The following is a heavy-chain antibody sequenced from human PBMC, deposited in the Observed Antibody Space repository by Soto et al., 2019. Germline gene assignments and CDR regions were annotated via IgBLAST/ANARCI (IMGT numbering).Heavy chain of an antibody. Sequence: SETLSLTCTVSVGSISSYYWSWIRQPPGKGLEWIGYIYYSGSTNYNPSLKSRVTISVDTSKNQFSLKLSSVTAADTAVYYCARYYDFWSGYYPHYYYGMDVWGQGTTVTSP. CDR3: ARYYDFWSGYYPHYYYGMDV. D-gene: IGHD3-3*01. J-gene: IGHJ6*02. CDR2: IYYSGST. CDR1: VGSISSYY. V-gene: IGHV4-59*01.